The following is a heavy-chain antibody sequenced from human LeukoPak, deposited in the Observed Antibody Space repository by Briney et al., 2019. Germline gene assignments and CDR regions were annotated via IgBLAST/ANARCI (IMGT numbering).Heavy chain of an antibody. D-gene: IGHD6-19*01. V-gene: IGHV4-4*07. J-gene: IGHJ1*01. CDR1: GGSISNYY. CDR2: IYTSGST. Sequence: SEALSLTCTVSGGSISNYYWSWIRQPAGKGLEWIGRIYTSGSTNYNPSLKSRVTMSVDTSKNQFSLKLSSVTAADTAVYYCARERSSGWYQKYFQHWGQGTLVTVSS. CDR3: ARERSSGWYQKYFQH.